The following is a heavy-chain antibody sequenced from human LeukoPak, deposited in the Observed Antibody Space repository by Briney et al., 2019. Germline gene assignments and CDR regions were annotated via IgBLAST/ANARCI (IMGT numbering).Heavy chain of an antibody. D-gene: IGHD3-10*01. V-gene: IGHV3-23*01. Sequence: GGSLRLSCAASGFTFSSYAMRWVRQAPGKGLEGGSAISGSGGSTYYADSVKGRFTIARDNSKNTLYLQMNSPRAEDTAVYYCAKDLRYGGGQGTLVTVSS. CDR2: ISGSGGST. CDR3: AKDLRYG. J-gene: IGHJ4*02. CDR1: GFTFSSYA.